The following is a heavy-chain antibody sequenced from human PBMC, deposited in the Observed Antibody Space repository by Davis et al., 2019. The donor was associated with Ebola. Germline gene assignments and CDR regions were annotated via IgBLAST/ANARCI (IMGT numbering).Heavy chain of an antibody. V-gene: IGHV3-21*01. CDR1: GFTFSSYS. D-gene: IGHD5-12*01. CDR3: ARDIVATTLIDYYYGMDV. Sequence: GESLKISCAASGFTFSSYSMNWVRQAPGKGLEWVSSISSSSSYIYYADSVKGRFTISRDNAKNSLYLQMNSLRAEDTAVYYCARDIVATTLIDYYYGMDVWGQGTTVTVSS. CDR2: ISSSSSYI. J-gene: IGHJ6*02.